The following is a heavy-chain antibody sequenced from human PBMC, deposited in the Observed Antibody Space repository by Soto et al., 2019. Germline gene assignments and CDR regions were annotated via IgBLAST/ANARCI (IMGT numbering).Heavy chain of an antibody. Sequence: SETLSLTCTVSGGSISSSSYYWGWIRQPPGKGLEWIGSIYYSGSTFYNPSLKSRVTISVDMSKNQFSLKLSSVTAADTAVYYCARKPGIAAAGTYYFDYWGQGILVTASS. CDR3: ARKPGIAAAGTYYFDY. D-gene: IGHD6-13*01. J-gene: IGHJ4*02. CDR2: IYYSGST. V-gene: IGHV4-39*01. CDR1: GGSISSSSYY.